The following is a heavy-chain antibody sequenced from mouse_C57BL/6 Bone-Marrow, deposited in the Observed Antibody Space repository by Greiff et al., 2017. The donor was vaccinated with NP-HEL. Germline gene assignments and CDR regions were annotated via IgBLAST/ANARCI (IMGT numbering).Heavy chain of an antibody. CDR1: GYTFTSYW. CDR2: IDPSDSYT. Sequence: QVQLQQPGAELVKPGASVKLSCKASGYTFTSYWMQWVKQRPGQGLEWIGEIDPSDSYTNYNQKFKGKATLTVDTSSSTAYIQLSSLTSEDSAVYYCAREGIYYDYVDYWGQGTTLTVSS. D-gene: IGHD2-4*01. CDR3: AREGIYYDYVDY. V-gene: IGHV1-50*01. J-gene: IGHJ2*01.